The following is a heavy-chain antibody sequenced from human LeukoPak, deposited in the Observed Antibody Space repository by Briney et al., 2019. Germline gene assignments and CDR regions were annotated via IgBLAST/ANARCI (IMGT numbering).Heavy chain of an antibody. CDR2: ISGSGGSP. V-gene: IGHV3-23*01. D-gene: IGHD6-13*01. J-gene: IGHJ4*02. Sequence: GGSLRLSCAASGFTFSSYWMSWVRQAPGKGLEGVSSISGSGGSPYYADSVKGRFTISRDNSKNTLYLQMNSLRAEDTAVFYCAKAQHSSIWGYFDYWGQGTLVTVSS. CDR1: GFTFSSYW. CDR3: AKAQHSSIWGYFDY.